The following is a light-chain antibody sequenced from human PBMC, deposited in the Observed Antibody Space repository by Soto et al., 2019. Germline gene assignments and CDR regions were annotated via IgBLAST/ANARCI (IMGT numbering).Light chain of an antibody. CDR2: DAS. V-gene: IGKV1-5*01. CDR3: LQDYGDSWT. J-gene: IGKJ1*01. Sequence: DIQMTQSPSTLSASVVDRVTITCRASQSISSWLAWYQQKSGKAPKLLIYDASSLESGVPSRFSGSGSGTEFTLTISSLQPEDFASYYCLQDYGDSWTFGQGTKVDIK. CDR1: QSISSW.